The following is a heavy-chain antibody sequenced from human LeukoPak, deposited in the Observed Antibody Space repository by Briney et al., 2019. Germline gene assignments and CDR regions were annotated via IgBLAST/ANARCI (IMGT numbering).Heavy chain of an antibody. Sequence: GGSLRLSCAASGFTFSNYWMSWVRQAPGKGLEWVADINKDEKKMYYMDSVKGRFTISRDNAKNSLYLQMDNLRAEDTAVYYCARDGDYFDYWGQGELVIVSS. CDR2: INKDEKKM. CDR3: ARDGDYFDY. D-gene: IGHD3-16*01. CDR1: GFTFSNYW. V-gene: IGHV3-7*01. J-gene: IGHJ4*02.